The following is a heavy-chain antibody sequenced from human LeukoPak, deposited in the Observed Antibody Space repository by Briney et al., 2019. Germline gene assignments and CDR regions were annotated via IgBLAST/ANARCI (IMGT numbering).Heavy chain of an antibody. CDR2: IYYSGST. Sequence: GSLRLSCAASGFTFSSYAMSWVRQAPGKGLEWIGSIYYSGSTYYNPSLKSRVTISVDTSKNQFSLKLSSVTAADTAVYYCARRTYYDSSGYYGAVYWGQGTLVTVSS. CDR1: GFTFSSYA. CDR3: ARRTYYDSSGYYGAVY. V-gene: IGHV4-39*01. D-gene: IGHD3-22*01. J-gene: IGHJ4*02.